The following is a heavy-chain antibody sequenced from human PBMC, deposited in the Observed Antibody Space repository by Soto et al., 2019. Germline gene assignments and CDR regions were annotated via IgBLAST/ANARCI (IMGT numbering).Heavy chain of an antibody. CDR3: ARDQYCSGGSCYFNGFDY. J-gene: IGHJ4*02. V-gene: IGHV1-46*01. CDR2: INPSGGST. CDR1: GYTLTELS. Sequence: ASVKVSCKVSGYTLTELSMHWVRQAPGQGLEWMGIINPSGGSTSYAQKLQGRVTMTTDTSTTTAYMELRSLRSDDTAVYYCARDQYCSGGSCYFNGFDYWGQGTLVTVSS. D-gene: IGHD2-15*01.